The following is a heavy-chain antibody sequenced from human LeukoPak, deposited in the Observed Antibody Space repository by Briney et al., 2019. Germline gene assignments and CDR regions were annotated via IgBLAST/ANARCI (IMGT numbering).Heavy chain of an antibody. J-gene: IGHJ4*02. CDR1: GGSISSYY. CDR3: ARAPKELRNFDY. Sequence: SETLSLTCTVSGGSISSYYWSWIRQPPGKGLEWIGYIYYSGSTYYNPSLKSRVTISVDRSKNQFSLKLSSVTAADTAAYYCARAPKELRNFDYWGQGTLVTVSS. D-gene: IGHD1-7*01. CDR2: IYYSGST. V-gene: IGHV4-59*12.